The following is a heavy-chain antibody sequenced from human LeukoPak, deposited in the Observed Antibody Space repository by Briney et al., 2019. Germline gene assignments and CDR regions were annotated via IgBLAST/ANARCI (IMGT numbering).Heavy chain of an antibody. CDR2: INPNSGGT. V-gene: IGHV1-2*02. J-gene: IGHJ4*02. Sequence: ASAKVSCKASGYTFTGYSIHWVRQAPGQGLEWMGWINPNSGGTNCAQKFQGRLTMTRDTSIRAAYMELGSLRSDDTAVYYCSRVDCYQHFDYWGQGTLVTVSS. CDR1: GYTFTGYS. CDR3: SRVDCYQHFDY. D-gene: IGHD2-2*01.